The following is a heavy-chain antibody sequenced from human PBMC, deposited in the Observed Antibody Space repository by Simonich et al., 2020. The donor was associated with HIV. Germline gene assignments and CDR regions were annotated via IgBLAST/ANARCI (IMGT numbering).Heavy chain of an antibody. V-gene: IGHV3-21*01. CDR1: GFTFSSDS. Sequence: EVQLVESGGGLVKPGGSLRLSCAASGFTFSSDSMNWVRQAPGKGLEWVSSIIISSSYINYADAVKGRFTIARDNAKNSLELQMNSLRAEDTAVYYCARDGRKGSSTSCSDYWGQGTLVTVYS. CDR3: ARDGRKGSSTSCSDY. CDR2: IIISSSYI. D-gene: IGHD2-2*01. J-gene: IGHJ4*02.